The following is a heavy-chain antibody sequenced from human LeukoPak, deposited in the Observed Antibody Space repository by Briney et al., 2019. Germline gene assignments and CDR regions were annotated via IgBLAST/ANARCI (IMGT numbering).Heavy chain of an antibody. CDR2: ISAYNGNT. V-gene: IGHV1-18*01. J-gene: IGHJ5*02. CDR1: GYTFTSYG. Sequence: ASVKVSCKASGYTFTSYGIIWVRQAPGQGLEWMGWISAYNGNTNYAQKLQGRVTMTTDTSTSTAYMELRSLRSDDTAVYYCARDRTPYGSGSYKLWFDPWGQGTLVTVSS. CDR3: ARDRTPYGSGSYKLWFDP. D-gene: IGHD3-10*01.